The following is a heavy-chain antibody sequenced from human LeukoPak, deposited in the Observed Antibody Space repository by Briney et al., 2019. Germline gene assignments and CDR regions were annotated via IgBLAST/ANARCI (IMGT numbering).Heavy chain of an antibody. Sequence: SETLSLTCTVSGGSISSYYWSWIRQPPGQGLEWIGYIYYSGSTNYNPSLKSRVTISVDTSKNQFSLKLSSVTAADTAVYYCARHGPLVHYYGMDVWGQGTTVTVSS. V-gene: IGHV4-59*08. CDR3: ARHGPLVHYYGMDV. J-gene: IGHJ6*02. CDR2: IYYSGST. CDR1: GGSISSYY. D-gene: IGHD6-13*01.